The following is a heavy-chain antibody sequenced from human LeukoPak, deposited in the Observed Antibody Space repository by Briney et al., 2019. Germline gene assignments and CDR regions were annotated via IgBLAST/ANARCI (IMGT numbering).Heavy chain of an antibody. D-gene: IGHD3-9*01. Sequence: MPSQTLSLSCTVSGGSISSGGYYWSWIREHPGKGLEWIGYIYYSGSTYYNPSLKSRVTISVDTSKNQFSLKLSSVTAVDTAVYYCARDALTGMAGDPSYYYYGMDVWGKGTTVTVSS. J-gene: IGHJ6*04. CDR3: ARDALTGMAGDPSYYYYGMDV. V-gene: IGHV4-31*03. CDR2: IYYSGST. CDR1: GGSISSGGYY.